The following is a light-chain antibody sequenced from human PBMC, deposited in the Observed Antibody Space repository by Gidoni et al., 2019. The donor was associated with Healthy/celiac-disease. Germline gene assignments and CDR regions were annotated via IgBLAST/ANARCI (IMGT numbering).Light chain of an antibody. CDR1: QRVSSSY. J-gene: IGKJ4*01. Sequence: EIVLTQSPGTLSLSPGERATLSCRASQRVSSSYLAWYQQKPGQAPRPLIYGASSRATGIPDRFSGSGSGTDFTLTISRLEPEDFAVYYCQQYGSSRLTFGGXTKVEIK. CDR3: QQYGSSRLT. V-gene: IGKV3-20*01. CDR2: GAS.